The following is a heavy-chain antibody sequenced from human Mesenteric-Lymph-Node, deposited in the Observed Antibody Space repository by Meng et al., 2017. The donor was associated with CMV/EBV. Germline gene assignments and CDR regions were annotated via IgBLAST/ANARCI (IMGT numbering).Heavy chain of an antibody. Sequence: ASVKVSCKASGYTFTSYDINWVRQATGQGLEWMGWIDPNSGGTNYAQKFQGRVTMTRDTSISTAYMDLSRLRSNDTAVYYCARSHGGNSFDYWGQGTLVTVSS. D-gene: IGHD4-23*01. CDR3: ARSHGGNSFDY. CDR2: IDPNSGGT. CDR1: GYTFTSYD. J-gene: IGHJ4*02. V-gene: IGHV1-2*02.